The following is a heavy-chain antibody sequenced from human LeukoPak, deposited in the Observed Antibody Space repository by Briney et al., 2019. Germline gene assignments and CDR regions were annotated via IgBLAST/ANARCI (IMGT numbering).Heavy chain of an antibody. CDR1: GFTFSRYW. D-gene: IGHD2-15*01. CDR3: ARELSTGS. J-gene: IGHJ5*02. Sequence: GGSLRLSCVASGFTFSRYWMHWVRQAPGKGLVWVSRLNGDGSITNYADSVKGRFTISRDNAKNTLYLQMNSLRAEDPAVYYCARELSTGSWGQGTLVTVSS. V-gene: IGHV3-74*01. CDR2: LNGDGSIT.